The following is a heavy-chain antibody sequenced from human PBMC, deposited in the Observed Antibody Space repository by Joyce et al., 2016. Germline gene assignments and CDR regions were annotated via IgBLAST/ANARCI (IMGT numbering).Heavy chain of an antibody. CDR1: GDTLRYYI. V-gene: IGHV1-69*02. J-gene: IGHJ4*02. Sequence: QVHLVQSGAEVQKPGSSVKVACQDTGDTLRYYIIHWVRQAPGQGLESMGRTVPIPGVANYAQEFRGRLTITAEKSTSTVFMELGSLTSDDTAVYYCARAKSASGTRGDYWGQGTLVTVSS. CDR3: ARAKSASGTRGDY. CDR2: TVPIPGVA. D-gene: IGHD6-13*01.